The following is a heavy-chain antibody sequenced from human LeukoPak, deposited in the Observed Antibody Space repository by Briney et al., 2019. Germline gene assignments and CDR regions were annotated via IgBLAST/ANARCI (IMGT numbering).Heavy chain of an antibody. J-gene: IGHJ4*02. D-gene: IGHD5-24*01. CDR2: ISGSGGST. Sequence: GGSLRLSCAASGFTFSSYAMSWVRQAPGKGLEWVSAISGSGGSTYYADSVKGRFTISRDNSKNTLYLQMNSLRAEDTAVYYCAKDHLTRRWLQLLFTLFDYWGQGTLVTVSS. V-gene: IGHV3-23*01. CDR3: AKDHLTRRWLQLLFTLFDY. CDR1: GFTFSSYA.